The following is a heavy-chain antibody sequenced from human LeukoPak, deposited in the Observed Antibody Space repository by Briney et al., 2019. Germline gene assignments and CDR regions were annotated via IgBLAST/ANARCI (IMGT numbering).Heavy chain of an antibody. CDR2: IDSTAERT. CDR3: AKGTTTWIKTEEY. D-gene: IGHD1-1*01. Sequence: PGGSLRLSCAASGFTFSSYAMTWVRQAPGKGLEWVSGIDSTAERTHYTDSMKGRFTISRDNSKNTVYLQINGLRADDTALYFCAKGTTTWIKTEEYWGQGALVTVSA. J-gene: IGHJ4*02. CDR1: GFTFSSYA. V-gene: IGHV3-23*01.